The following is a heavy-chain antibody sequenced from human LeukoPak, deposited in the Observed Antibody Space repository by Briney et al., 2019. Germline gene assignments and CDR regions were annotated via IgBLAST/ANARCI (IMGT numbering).Heavy chain of an antibody. CDR2: ISSSGSAI. J-gene: IGHJ4*02. Sequence: PGGSLRLSCAASGFTFSDYYVSWIRQAPGKGLEWVSYISSSGSAIFYADSVKGRFTISRDNAKNSLYPQMNSLRAEDTAVYYCARDSNGYCYFDYWGQGTLVTVSS. CDR1: GFTFSDYY. D-gene: IGHD3-22*01. V-gene: IGHV3-11*04. CDR3: ARDSNGYCYFDY.